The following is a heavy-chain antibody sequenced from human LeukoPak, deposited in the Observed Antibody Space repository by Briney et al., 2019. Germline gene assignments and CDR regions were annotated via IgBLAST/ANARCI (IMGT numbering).Heavy chain of an antibody. Sequence: PSDTLSLTCSVSGYSISSDYYWGWIPQPPGKGLEWIGSIYHSGNTYYNPSLKSRVTILIDTSKNQFSLKLNSVTAADTAVYYCARAGYSNGLDYWGQGTLVTVSS. CDR1: GYSISSDYY. CDR2: IYHSGNT. V-gene: IGHV4-38-2*02. CDR3: ARAGYSNGLDY. D-gene: IGHD6-19*01. J-gene: IGHJ4*02.